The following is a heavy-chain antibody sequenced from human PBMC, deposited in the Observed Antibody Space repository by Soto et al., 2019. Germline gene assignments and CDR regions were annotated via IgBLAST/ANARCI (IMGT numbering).Heavy chain of an antibody. CDR1: DGSISSGNYY. J-gene: IGHJ4*02. D-gene: IGHD2-2*02. CDR3: ARDSIPFFDS. Sequence: SETLSRTCTVSDGSISSGNYYWSWIRQPPWKGLEWIGYIYSSGNTLYNPSLKSRVIMSVDTSTNQFSLKLNSVTAADTAVYYCARDSIPFFDSWGQVXPVT. CDR2: IYSSGNT. V-gene: IGHV4-61*01.